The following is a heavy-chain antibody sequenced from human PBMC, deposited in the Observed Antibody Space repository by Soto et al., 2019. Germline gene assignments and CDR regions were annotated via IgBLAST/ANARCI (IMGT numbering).Heavy chain of an antibody. D-gene: IGHD2-2*01. CDR3: AKGRGGRPRMPGDY. CDR1: GFTFSSYA. V-gene: IGHV3-23*01. CDR2: ISGSGGTT. Sequence: EVQLLESGGGLVQPGGSLRLSCAASGFTFSSYAMNWVRQAPGKGLEWVSAISGSGGTTYYADSVKGRFTISRDNSKKTLDLQMNSLRAEDTAVYYCAKGRGGRPRMPGDYWGQETLVTVSS. J-gene: IGHJ4*02.